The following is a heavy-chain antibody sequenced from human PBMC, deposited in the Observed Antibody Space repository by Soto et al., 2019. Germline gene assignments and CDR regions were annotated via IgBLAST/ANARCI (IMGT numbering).Heavy chain of an antibody. CDR1: GGSFSGYY. V-gene: IGHV4-34*01. CDR2: INHSGST. Sequence: PSETLSLTCAVYGGSFSGYYWSWIRQPPGKGLEWIGEINHSGSTNYNPSLKSRVTISVDTSKNQFSLKLSSVTAADTAVYYCARRPALRDGYNFSRRSPDFVFDYRGQGTLVTVSS. J-gene: IGHJ4*02. CDR3: ARRPALRDGYNFSRRSPDFVFDY. D-gene: IGHD5-12*01.